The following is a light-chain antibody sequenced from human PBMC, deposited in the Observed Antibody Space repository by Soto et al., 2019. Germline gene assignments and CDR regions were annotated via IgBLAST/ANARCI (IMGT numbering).Light chain of an antibody. CDR2: GNS. CDR1: SPNIGAGYD. Sequence: QSVLTQPPSASGAPGQRVTISCTGSSPNIGAGYDVHWYQQLPGTAPKLLIYGNSNRPSGVPDRFSGSKSGTSASLAITGLQAEDEADYYCQSYDSSLSGYVFGTGTKLTVL. V-gene: IGLV1-40*01. J-gene: IGLJ1*01. CDR3: QSYDSSLSGYV.